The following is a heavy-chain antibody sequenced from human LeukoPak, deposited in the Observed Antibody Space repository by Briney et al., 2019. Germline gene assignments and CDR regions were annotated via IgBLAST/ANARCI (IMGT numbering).Heavy chain of an antibody. CDR3: TKDTTGPNDY. D-gene: IGHD1-1*01. J-gene: IGHJ4*02. Sequence: GGSLRLSCAASGYTFSSYWMHWVRHAPGKGLVWVSRINPDGSRIDYADSVKGRFTISRDNAKNTLYLQMHSLRAEDTAVYYCTKDTTGPNDYWGQGTLVTVSS. CDR2: INPDGSRI. V-gene: IGHV3-74*01. CDR1: GYTFSSYW.